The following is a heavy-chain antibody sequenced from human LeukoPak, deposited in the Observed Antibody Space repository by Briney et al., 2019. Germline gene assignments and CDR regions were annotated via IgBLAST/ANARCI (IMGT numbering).Heavy chain of an antibody. Sequence: GASVKVSCKASGYIFSGYYMHWVRQAPGQGLEWMGWINPNSGDTNYAQKFQGWVTMTRDTSISTAYMELSRLRSDDTAVYYCARDSTGTLDNWFDPWGQGTLVTVSS. V-gene: IGHV1-2*04. D-gene: IGHD1-1*01. J-gene: IGHJ5*02. CDR2: INPNSGDT. CDR3: ARDSTGTLDNWFDP. CDR1: GYIFSGYY.